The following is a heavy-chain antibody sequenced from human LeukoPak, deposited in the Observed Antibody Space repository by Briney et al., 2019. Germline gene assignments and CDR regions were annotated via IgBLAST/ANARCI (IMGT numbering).Heavy chain of an antibody. CDR3: AKDRSGGIAAAY. J-gene: IGHJ4*02. CDR2: ISGSGGST. D-gene: IGHD6-25*01. Sequence: GGSLRLSCAASGFTFSSYAMSWVRQAPGKGLEWVSAISGSGGSTYYAGSVKGRFTISRDNSKNTLYLQMNSLRAEDTAVYYCAKDRSGGIAAAYWGQGTLVTVSS. CDR1: GFTFSSYA. V-gene: IGHV3-23*01.